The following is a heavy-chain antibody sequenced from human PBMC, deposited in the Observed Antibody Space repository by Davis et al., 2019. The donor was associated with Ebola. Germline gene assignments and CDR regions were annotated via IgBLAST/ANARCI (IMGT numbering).Heavy chain of an antibody. D-gene: IGHD2/OR15-2a*01. V-gene: IGHV3-30-3*01. CDR2: ISYAGIND. CDR1: GFTFSNYS. J-gene: IGHJ5*02. CDR3: VRDPFSTMDYFLDL. Sequence: GGSLRLSCAASGFTFSNYSMHWVRQAPGKGSESVAVISYAGINDCYADSVKGRFTIPRDNSKDTVFLQMSSLRAEDTATYYCVRDPFSTMDYFLDLWGKGTLVTVSS.